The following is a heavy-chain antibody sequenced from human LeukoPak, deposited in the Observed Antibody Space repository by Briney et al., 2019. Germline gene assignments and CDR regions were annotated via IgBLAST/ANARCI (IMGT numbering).Heavy chain of an antibody. D-gene: IGHD5-18*01. V-gene: IGHV3-7*01. J-gene: IGHJ4*02. Sequence: GSLRLSCAASGFTFSTSWMSWVRQAPGKGLEWVANIKQDGSEKYYVDSVKGRFTISRDNTKKSLYLQMSSLRAEDTAMYYCARVTGYSYAYYWGQGTLVTVSS. CDR1: GFTFSTSW. CDR3: ARVTGYSYAYY. CDR2: IKQDGSEK.